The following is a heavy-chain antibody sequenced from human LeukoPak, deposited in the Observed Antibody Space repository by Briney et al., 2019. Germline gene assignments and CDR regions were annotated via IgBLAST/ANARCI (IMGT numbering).Heavy chain of an antibody. J-gene: IGHJ4*02. V-gene: IGHV3-23*01. Sequence: GGSLRLSCAASGFTFSSYAMSWVRQAPGKGLEWVPAISGSSGRTYYADSVKGRFTISRDNSKNTLYLQMNSLRAEDTAVYYCAKTDNTIVSVGGGAYFEYWGQGTLVTVSS. D-gene: IGHD2/OR15-2a*01. CDR2: ISGSSGRT. CDR1: GFTFSSYA. CDR3: AKTDNTIVSVGGGAYFEY.